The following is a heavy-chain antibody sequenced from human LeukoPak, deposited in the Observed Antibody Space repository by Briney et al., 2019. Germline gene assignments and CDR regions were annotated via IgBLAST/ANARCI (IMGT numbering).Heavy chain of an antibody. Sequence: SETLSLPCTVSGGSISSYYWSWIRQPPGKGLEWIGYIYYSGSTNYNPSLKSRVTISVDTSKNQFSLKLSSVTAADTAVYYCARVGRGGVVSAATEYFDYWGQGTLVTVSS. V-gene: IGHV4-59*01. CDR2: IYYSGST. J-gene: IGHJ4*02. CDR1: GGSISSYY. D-gene: IGHD2-2*01. CDR3: ARVGRGGVVSAATEYFDY.